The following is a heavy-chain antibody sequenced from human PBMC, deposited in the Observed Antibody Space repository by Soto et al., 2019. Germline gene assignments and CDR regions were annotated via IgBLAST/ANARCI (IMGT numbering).Heavy chain of an antibody. CDR1: GFTLSSNS. Sequence: EVQLVESGGGLVKPGGSLRLSCVASGFTLSSNSMTWVRQAPGKGLEWVAAISSSGSYTQYADSVKGRFTISRDNANKSLYLQMNSLRAEDTAVYHCARTITVGAFDPWGQGTLVTVSS. J-gene: IGHJ5*02. CDR3: ARTITVGAFDP. CDR2: ISSSGSYT. D-gene: IGHD3-10*01. V-gene: IGHV3-21*01.